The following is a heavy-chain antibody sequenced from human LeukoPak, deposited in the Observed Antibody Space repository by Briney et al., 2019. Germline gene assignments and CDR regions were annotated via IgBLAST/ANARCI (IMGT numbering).Heavy chain of an antibody. J-gene: IGHJ5*02. D-gene: IGHD6-25*01. Sequence: ASVKVSCKASGYTFTSYDINLVRQATGQGLEWMGWMNPNSGNTGYAQKFQGRVTMTRNTSISTAYMELSSLRSEDTAVYYCARNGIAANWFDPWGQGTLVTVSS. CDR3: ARNGIAANWFDP. CDR2: MNPNSGNT. V-gene: IGHV1-8*01. CDR1: GYTFTSYD.